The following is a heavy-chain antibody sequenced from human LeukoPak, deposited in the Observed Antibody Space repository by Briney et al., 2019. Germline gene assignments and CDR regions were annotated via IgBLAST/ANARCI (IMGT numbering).Heavy chain of an antibody. V-gene: IGHV4-59*01. CDR2: IYYSGST. Sequence: SETLSLTCTVSGGSISSYYWSWIRQPPGKGLEWIGYIYYSGSTKCNPSLKSRVTISVDTSKNQFSLKLSSVTAADTAVYYCARDARGSWYFDLWGRGTLVTVSS. CDR3: ARDARGSWYFDL. J-gene: IGHJ2*01. D-gene: IGHD3-10*01. CDR1: GGSISSYY.